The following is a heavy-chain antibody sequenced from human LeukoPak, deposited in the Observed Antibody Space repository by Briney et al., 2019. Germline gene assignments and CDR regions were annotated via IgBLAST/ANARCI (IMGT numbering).Heavy chain of an antibody. D-gene: IGHD4-23*01. V-gene: IGHV1-69-2*01. Sequence: ASVKVSCKVSGYTSTDYYMHWVQQAPGKGLEWMGLVDPEDGETIYAEKFQGRVTITADTSTDTAYMELSSLRSEDTAVYYCATGHGGKMLTDAFDIWGQGTMVTVSS. CDR3: ATGHGGKMLTDAFDI. J-gene: IGHJ3*02. CDR2: VDPEDGET. CDR1: GYTSTDYY.